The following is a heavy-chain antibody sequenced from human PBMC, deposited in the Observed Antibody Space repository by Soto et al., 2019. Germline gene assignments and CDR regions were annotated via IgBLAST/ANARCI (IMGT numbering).Heavy chain of an antibody. CDR1: GGSISSSSYS. CDR2: IYYSGST. D-gene: IGHD3-10*01. J-gene: IGHJ5*02. V-gene: IGHV4-39*01. CDR3: ARHWYGSGSNSRFDP. Sequence: SETLSLTCTVSGGSISSSSYSWGWIRQPPGKGLEWIGSIYYSGSTNYNPSLKSRVTISIDMSKNQFSLKLSSVTAADTAVYFCARHWYGSGSNSRFDPWGQGTLVTV.